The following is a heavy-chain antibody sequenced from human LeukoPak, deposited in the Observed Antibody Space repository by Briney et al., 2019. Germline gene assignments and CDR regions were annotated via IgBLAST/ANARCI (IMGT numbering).Heavy chain of an antibody. D-gene: IGHD6-19*01. V-gene: IGHV4-4*07. CDR2: IYTSGST. Sequence: KSSETLSLTCTVSGGSISIYYWSWIRQPAGKGLEWIGRIYTSGSTNYNPSLKSRVTMSVDTSKNQFSLKLSSVTAADTAVYYCARVHSSGWYGDYWGQGTLVTVSS. CDR3: ARVHSSGWYGDY. J-gene: IGHJ4*02. CDR1: GGSISIYY.